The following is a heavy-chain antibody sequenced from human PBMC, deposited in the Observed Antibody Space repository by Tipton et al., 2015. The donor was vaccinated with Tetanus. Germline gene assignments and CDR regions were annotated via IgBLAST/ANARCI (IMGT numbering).Heavy chain of an antibody. D-gene: IGHD3-16*01. CDR2: INEEGTST. CDR1: GFSFNTFW. V-gene: IGHV3-74*01. J-gene: IGHJ6*02. CDR3: ARDYVWGNVRYYYAMDV. Sequence: GSLRLSCAASGFSFNTFWMYWARQVPGKGLEWVSRINEEGTSTVYLDSVKGRFTISRDNARNTLFLQMHSLRAEDTGVYYCARDYVWGNVRYYYAMDVWGQGTTVMVSS.